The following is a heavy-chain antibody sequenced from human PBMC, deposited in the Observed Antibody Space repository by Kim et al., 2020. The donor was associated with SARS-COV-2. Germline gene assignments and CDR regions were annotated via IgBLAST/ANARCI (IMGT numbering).Heavy chain of an antibody. CDR3: ARGDYYGSGTYSYNWFDP. J-gene: IGHJ5*02. CDR1: GGSISSYY. CDR2: VYYSGST. V-gene: IGHV4-59*01. D-gene: IGHD3-10*01. Sequence: SETLSLTCSVSGGSISSYYWSWIRQPPGKGLEWIGYVYYSGSTNYNPSLKSRVTISVDTSKNQFSLNLTSVTAADTAIYYCARGDYYGSGTYSYNWFDPWGQGTLVTVSS.